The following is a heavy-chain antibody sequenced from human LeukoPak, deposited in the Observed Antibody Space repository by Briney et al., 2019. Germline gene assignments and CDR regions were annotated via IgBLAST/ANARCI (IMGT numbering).Heavy chain of an antibody. CDR3: ARGHNYYDSSGYIQI. CDR1: GGTFSSYA. CDR2: IIPIFGTA. D-gene: IGHD3-22*01. V-gene: IGHV1-69*13. J-gene: IGHJ3*02. Sequence: GASLKVSCKASGGTFSSYAISWVRQAPGQGLEWMGGIIPIFGTANYAQKFQGRVTITADESTSTAYMELSSLRSEDTAVYYCARGHNYYDSSGYIQIWGQGTMVTVSS.